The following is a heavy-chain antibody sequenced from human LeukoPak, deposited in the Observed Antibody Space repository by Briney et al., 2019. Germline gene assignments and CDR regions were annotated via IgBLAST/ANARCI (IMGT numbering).Heavy chain of an antibody. J-gene: IGHJ4*02. D-gene: IGHD3-22*01. CDR3: AKRGVVIRVILVGFHKEAYYFDS. CDR2: ISDSGGTT. V-gene: IGHV3-23*01. Sequence: GSLRLSCAVSGITLSNYGMSWVRQAPGKGLEWVAGISDSGGTTKYADSVKGRFTISRDNRKNTLYLQMNSLRAEDTAVHSCAKRGVVIRVILVGFHKEAYYFDSWGQGALVTVSS. CDR1: GITLSNYG.